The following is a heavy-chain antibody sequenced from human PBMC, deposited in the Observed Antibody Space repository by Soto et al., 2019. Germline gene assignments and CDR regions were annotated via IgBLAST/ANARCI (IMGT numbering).Heavy chain of an antibody. J-gene: IGHJ4*02. D-gene: IGHD3-22*01. CDR3: ARGPTDYYDNSGNYFVDY. Sequence: QVQLVQSGAEVKKPGASVKVSCKASGYTFTTYGMSWVRQAPGQGLDWMGWISAYNGNTKYAERLQGRVTMTTDTTTSRAYIKLRSLRTDDTAVYYCARGPTDYYDNSGNYFVDYWGQGTLVTVSS. CDR1: GYTFTTYG. V-gene: IGHV1-18*01. CDR2: ISAYNGNT.